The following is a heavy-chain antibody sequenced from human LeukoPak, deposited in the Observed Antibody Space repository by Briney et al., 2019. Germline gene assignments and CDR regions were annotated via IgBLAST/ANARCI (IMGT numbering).Heavy chain of an antibody. CDR2: IYPGDSDT. J-gene: IGHJ4*02. CDR1: GYSFTSYW. D-gene: IGHD6-13*01. Sequence: GESLKISCKGSGYSFTSYWIGWVRQMPGKGLEWMGIIYPGDSDTRYSPSFQGQVTISADKSISTAYLQWSSLKASDTAMYYCARVRKAAAGTPPYYFDYWGQGTQVTVSS. CDR3: ARVRKAAAGTPPYYFDY. V-gene: IGHV5-51*01.